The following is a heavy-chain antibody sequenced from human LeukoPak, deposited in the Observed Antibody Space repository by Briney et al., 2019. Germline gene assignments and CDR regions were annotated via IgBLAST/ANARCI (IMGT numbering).Heavy chain of an antibody. CDR1: GFTFSGSA. D-gene: IGHD1-26*01. Sequence: PGGSLRLSCAASGFTFSGSAMHWVRQASGKGLEWVGRIRSKANSYATAYAASVKGRFTISRDDSKNTAYLQMNSLKTEDTAVYYCTMDPIGGSYSWGQGTLVTVSS. J-gene: IGHJ4*02. V-gene: IGHV3-73*01. CDR3: TMDPIGGSYS. CDR2: IRSKANSYAT.